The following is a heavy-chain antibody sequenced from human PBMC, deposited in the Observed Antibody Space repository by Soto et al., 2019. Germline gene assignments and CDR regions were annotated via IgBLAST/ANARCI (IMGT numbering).Heavy chain of an antibody. CDR2: IYYSGST. J-gene: IGHJ4*02. CDR1: GGSISSSY. Sequence: SSETLSLTCTVSGGSISSSYWSWIRQPPGKGLEWIGFIYYSGSTNYNPSLKSRVTISVDTSKNQFSLKLSSVTAADTAVYYCASYSSGWETFDYWGQGTLVTVSS. V-gene: IGHV4-59*08. CDR3: ASYSSGWETFDY. D-gene: IGHD6-19*01.